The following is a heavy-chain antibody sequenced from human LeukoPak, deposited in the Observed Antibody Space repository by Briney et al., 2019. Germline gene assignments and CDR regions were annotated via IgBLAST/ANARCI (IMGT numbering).Heavy chain of an antibody. CDR1: GYTFINYY. CDR2: INPSGGST. D-gene: IGHD3-22*01. V-gene: IGHV1-46*01. J-gene: IGHJ4*02. Sequence: GASVKVSCKASGYTFINYYMHWVRQAPGQGLEWMGLINPSGGSTTYAQKFQGRVTMTRDTSTNTFFMELSSLRSEDTAVYYCARDYYDRGAYAAGYWGQGTLVIVSS. CDR3: ARDYYDRGAYAAGY.